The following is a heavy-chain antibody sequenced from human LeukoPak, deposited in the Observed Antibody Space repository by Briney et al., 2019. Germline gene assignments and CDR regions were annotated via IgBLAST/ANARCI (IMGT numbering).Heavy chain of an antibody. CDR3: ARGYYDNSGYYVPFDF. D-gene: IGHD3-22*01. CDR2: ISERGGTT. Sequence: GGCLRLSCAASGFTFSSCAMSWVPQAPGKGLEWVSGISERGGTTNYAVSVKGRFTISRDNAKNSLYLQMNSLRAEDTAVYYCARGYYDNSGYYVPFDFWGQGTLVTVSS. V-gene: IGHV3-23*01. J-gene: IGHJ4*02. CDR1: GFTFSSCA.